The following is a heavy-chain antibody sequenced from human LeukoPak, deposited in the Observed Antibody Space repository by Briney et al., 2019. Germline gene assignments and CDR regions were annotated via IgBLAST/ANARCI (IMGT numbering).Heavy chain of an antibody. D-gene: IGHD2-15*01. V-gene: IGHV3-30-3*01. CDR2: ISFDGSNK. Sequence: TGGSLRLSCAASGFTFSTFPMHWVRQAPGKGLEWVTIISFDGSNKYYADSVKGRFTISRDNSKNTLYLQMNSLRVEDTAVYHCARVGGDFWGQGTLVTVSS. CDR3: ARVGGDF. J-gene: IGHJ4*02. CDR1: GFTFSTFP.